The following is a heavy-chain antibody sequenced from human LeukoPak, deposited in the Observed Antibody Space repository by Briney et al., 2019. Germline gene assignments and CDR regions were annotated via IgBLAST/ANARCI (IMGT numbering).Heavy chain of an antibody. D-gene: IGHD6-19*01. CDR1: GYSISSGYY. CDR2: IYHSGST. J-gene: IGHJ3*02. V-gene: IGHV4-38-2*02. CDR3: ARDYQWLVSRGWEVYSDI. Sequence: SETLSLTCTVSGYSISSGYYWGWIRQPPGKGLEWIGSIYHSGSTYYNPSLKSRVTISVDTSKNQFSLKLSSVTAADTAVYYCARDYQWLVSRGWEVYSDIWGQGTMVTVSS.